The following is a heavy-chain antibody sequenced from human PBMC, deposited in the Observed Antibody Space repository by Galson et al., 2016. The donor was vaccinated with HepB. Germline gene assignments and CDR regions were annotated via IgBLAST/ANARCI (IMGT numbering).Heavy chain of an antibody. Sequence: SETLSLTCVVYRASLNNNYWSWVRQPPGKGLEWLGEITHSGDINYNPSVKSRVTMSADTSSSQFSLKMTSVTAADTAMYYCATLERRPSGHYYFDSWGQGTLVTVSS. V-gene: IGHV4-34*01. CDR1: RASLNNNY. CDR2: ITHSGDI. D-gene: IGHD3-22*01. J-gene: IGHJ4*02. CDR3: ATLERRPSGHYYFDS.